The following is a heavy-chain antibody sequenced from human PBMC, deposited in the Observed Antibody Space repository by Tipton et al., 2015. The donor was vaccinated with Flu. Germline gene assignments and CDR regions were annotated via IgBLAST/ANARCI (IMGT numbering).Heavy chain of an antibody. CDR2: IYHSGST. J-gene: IGHJ4*02. CDR3: ARGEVGATPADY. D-gene: IGHD1-26*01. Sequence: TLSLTCAVSGDSVSSDYYWGWIRQPPGKGLEWIGSIYHSGSTYYNPSLKSRVTISVDTSKNQFSPKLSSVTAADTAVYYCARGEVGATPADYWGQGTLVIVSS. CDR1: GDSVSSDYY. V-gene: IGHV4-38-2*01.